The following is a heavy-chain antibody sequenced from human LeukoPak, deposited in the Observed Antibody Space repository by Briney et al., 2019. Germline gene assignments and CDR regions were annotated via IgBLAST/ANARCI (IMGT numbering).Heavy chain of an antibody. CDR3: ARDRGDGYDYFWDY. V-gene: IGHV4-59*01. CDR1: GGSTSTYY. Sequence: PSETLSLTRTLSGGSTSTYYWSSIRQPPRKGGGWMGYIYYTGSTNYNPSLKSRVTISVDTSKNQFSLKLSSVTAADTAVYYCARDRGDGYDYFWDYWGQGTLVTVSS. J-gene: IGHJ4*02. CDR2: IYYTGST. D-gene: IGHD5-12*01.